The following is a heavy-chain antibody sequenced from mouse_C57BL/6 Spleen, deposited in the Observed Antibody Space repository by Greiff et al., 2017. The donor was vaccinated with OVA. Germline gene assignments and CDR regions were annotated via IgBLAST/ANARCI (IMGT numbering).Heavy chain of an antibody. V-gene: IGHV3-6*01. CDR1: GYSITSGYY. CDR3: AREGDIYYGSSY. Sequence: EVKLQESGPGLVKPSQSLSLTCSVTGYSITSGYYWNWIRQFPGNKLEWMGYISYDGSNNYNPSLKNRISITRDTSKNQFFLKLNSVTTEDTATYYCAREGDIYYGSSYWGQGTTLTVSS. D-gene: IGHD1-1*01. CDR2: ISYDGSN. J-gene: IGHJ2*01.